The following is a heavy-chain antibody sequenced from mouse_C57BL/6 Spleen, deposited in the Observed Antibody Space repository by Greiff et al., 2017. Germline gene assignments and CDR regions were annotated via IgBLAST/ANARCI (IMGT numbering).Heavy chain of an antibody. D-gene: IGHD2-4*01. J-gene: IGHJ3*01. CDR3: ATPDYDQAWFAY. CDR2: IWSGGST. V-gene: IGHV2-2*01. Sequence: VKLMESGPGLVQPSQSLSITCTVSGFSLTSYGVHWVRQSPGKGLEWLGVIWSGGSTDYNAAFISRLSISKDNSKSQVFFKMNSLQADDTAIYYCATPDYDQAWFAYWGQGTLVTVSA. CDR1: GFSLTSYG.